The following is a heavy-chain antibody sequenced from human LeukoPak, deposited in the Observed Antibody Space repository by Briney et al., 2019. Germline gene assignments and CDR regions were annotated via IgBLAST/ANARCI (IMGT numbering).Heavy chain of an antibody. D-gene: IGHD2-21*02. Sequence: ASVKVSCKASGYTFTSYGISWVRQAPGQGLEWMGWISAYNGNTNYAQKLQGRVTMTTDTSTSTAYMELRSLRSDDTAVYYCARVRLRVTRFDAFDIWGQRTMVTVSS. V-gene: IGHV1-18*01. CDR3: ARVRLRVTRFDAFDI. CDR1: GYTFTSYG. J-gene: IGHJ3*02. CDR2: ISAYNGNT.